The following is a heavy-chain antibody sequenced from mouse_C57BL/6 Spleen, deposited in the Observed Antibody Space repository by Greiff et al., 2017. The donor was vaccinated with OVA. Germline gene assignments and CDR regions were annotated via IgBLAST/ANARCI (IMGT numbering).Heavy chain of an antibody. Sequence: EVNLVESGGGLVQPGGSLSLSCAASGFTFTDYYMSWVRQPPGKALEWLGFIRNKANGYTTEYSASVKGRFTISRDNSQSILYLQMNALRAEDSATYYCARSLYYSNYAMDYWGQGTSVTVSS. V-gene: IGHV7-3*01. D-gene: IGHD2-5*01. CDR3: ARSLYYSNYAMDY. J-gene: IGHJ4*01. CDR2: IRNKANGYTT. CDR1: GFTFTDYY.